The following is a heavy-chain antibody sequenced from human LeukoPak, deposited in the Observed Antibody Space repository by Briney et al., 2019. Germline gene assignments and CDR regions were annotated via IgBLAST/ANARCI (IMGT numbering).Heavy chain of an antibody. CDR2: IYYSGST. CDR1: GGSISGFY. D-gene: IGHD6-13*01. V-gene: IGHV4-59*08. J-gene: IGHJ4*02. Sequence: SSETLSLTCTVSGGSISGFYWNWIRQPPGKGLEWIGYIYYSGSTNYNPSLKSRVTISVDTSKNQFSLRLTSVTAADTAVYYCAEQGIAAAQFDYWGQGTLVTVSS. CDR3: AEQGIAAAQFDY.